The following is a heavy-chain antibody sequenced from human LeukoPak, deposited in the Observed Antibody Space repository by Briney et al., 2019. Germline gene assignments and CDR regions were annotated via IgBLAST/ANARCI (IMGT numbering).Heavy chain of an antibody. Sequence: PSETLSLTCTVSGGSLSSYYWSWIRQPPGKGLEWIGFIYYSGTTNYNPSLMGRVAISVDMSENHISLQLTSVTAADTAVYYCAREGGPYRPLDYSGQGTLVTVSS. CDR2: IYYSGTT. J-gene: IGHJ4*02. V-gene: IGHV4-59*12. CDR3: AREGGPYRPLDY. CDR1: GGSLSSYY.